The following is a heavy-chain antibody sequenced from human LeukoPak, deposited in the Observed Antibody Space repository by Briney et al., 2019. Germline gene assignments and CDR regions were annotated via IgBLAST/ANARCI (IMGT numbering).Heavy chain of an antibody. J-gene: IGHJ4*02. CDR1: GGSISSSSYY. D-gene: IGHD3-22*01. CDR3: ARDRYYYDSSGYYLFDY. CDR2: IYYSGST. Sequence: SETLSLTCTVSGGSISSSSYYWGWIRRPPGKGLEWIGSIYYSGSTYYNPSLKSRVTISVDTSKNQFSLKLSSVTAADTAVYYCARDRYYYDSSGYYLFDYWGQGTLVTVSS. V-gene: IGHV4-39*07.